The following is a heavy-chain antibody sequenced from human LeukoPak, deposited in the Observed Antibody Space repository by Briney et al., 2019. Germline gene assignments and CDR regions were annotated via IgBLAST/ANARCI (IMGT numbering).Heavy chain of an antibody. J-gene: IGHJ6*03. Sequence: ASVKVSCKASGYTFTSYYMHWVRQAPGQGLEWMGIINPSGGSTSYAQKFQGRVTMTRDMSTCTVYMELSSLRTEDTAVYYCAREMYSSSYAYYYYYYMDVWGKGTTVTVSS. V-gene: IGHV1-46*01. CDR3: AREMYSSSYAYYYYYYMDV. D-gene: IGHD6-13*01. CDR2: INPSGGST. CDR1: GYTFTSYY.